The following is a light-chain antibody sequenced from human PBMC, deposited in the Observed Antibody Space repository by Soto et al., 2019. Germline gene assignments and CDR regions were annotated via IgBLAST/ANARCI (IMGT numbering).Light chain of an antibody. Sequence: QSVLTQPPSVSGAPGQRVAISCTGSGSNIGAGSDVHWYQQLPGMAPKLLVYGNNNRPSGVPVRFSGSKSATSASLAITGLQAEDEADYYCQSYDTSLRAWVFGTGTKLTVL. CDR1: GSNIGAGSD. CDR2: GNN. CDR3: QSYDTSLRAWV. J-gene: IGLJ1*01. V-gene: IGLV1-40*01.